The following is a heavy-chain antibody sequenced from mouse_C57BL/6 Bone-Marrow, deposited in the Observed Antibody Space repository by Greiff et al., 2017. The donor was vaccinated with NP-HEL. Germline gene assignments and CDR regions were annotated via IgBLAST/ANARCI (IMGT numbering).Heavy chain of an antibody. D-gene: IGHD2-2*01. CDR2: IYPRSGNT. V-gene: IGHV1-81*01. Sequence: QVQLKESGAELARPGASVKLSCKASGYTFTSSCISWVKQRTGQGLEWIGEIYPRSGNTYYNEKFKGKATLTADKSSSTAYMELRSLTSEDSAVYFGARGGGYDDYAMDYWGQGTAVTVSA. J-gene: IGHJ4*01. CDR3: ARGGGYDDYAMDY. CDR1: GYTFTSSC.